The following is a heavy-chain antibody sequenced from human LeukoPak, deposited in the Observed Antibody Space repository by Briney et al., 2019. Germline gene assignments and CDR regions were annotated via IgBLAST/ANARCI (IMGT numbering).Heavy chain of an antibody. J-gene: IGHJ4*02. CDR3: AKDKSGSYWGFFDY. Sequence: GGSLRLSCAASGFTFDDYTMHWVRQAPGKGLEWVSLISWDGGSTYYADSVKGRFTISRDNSKNSPYLQMNSLRTEDTALYYCAKDKSGSYWGFFDYWGQGTLVTVSS. CDR2: ISWDGGST. CDR1: GFTFDDYT. D-gene: IGHD1-26*01. V-gene: IGHV3-43*01.